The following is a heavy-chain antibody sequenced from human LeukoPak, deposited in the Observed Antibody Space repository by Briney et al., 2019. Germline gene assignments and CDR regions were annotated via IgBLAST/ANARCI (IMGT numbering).Heavy chain of an antibody. J-gene: IGHJ4*02. CDR1: GFTFSTYE. Sequence: GGSLRLSCAASGFTFSTYEMNWVRQAPGKGLEWLSYINNSGGTIYYADSVKGRFTISRDNAKNSLYLQMNSLRAEDTAVYYCATRHDYWGQGTLVTVSS. CDR2: INNSGGTI. V-gene: IGHV3-48*03. CDR3: ATRHDY.